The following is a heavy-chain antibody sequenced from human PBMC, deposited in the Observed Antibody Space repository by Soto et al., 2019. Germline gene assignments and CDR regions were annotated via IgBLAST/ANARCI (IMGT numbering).Heavy chain of an antibody. V-gene: IGHV3-7*04. CDR3: ARGMGTAGWSNHPFDM. J-gene: IGHJ3*02. CDR2: IKQDGSEK. D-gene: IGHD6-19*01. CDR1: GFTFSSYW. Sequence: EVQLVESGGGLVQPGGSLRLSCAASGFTFSSYWMDWVRQAPRKGLEWVATIKQDGSEKYYVDSVKGRFIISRDNAKNSLFLQMNSLRVEDTAVYLCARGMGTAGWSNHPFDMWGQRTMVTVSS.